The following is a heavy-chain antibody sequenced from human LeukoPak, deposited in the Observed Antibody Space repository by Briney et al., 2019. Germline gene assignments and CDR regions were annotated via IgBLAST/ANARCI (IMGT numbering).Heavy chain of an antibody. Sequence: PSETLSLTCTVSGGSISTYYWTWIRQSAGKGLEWIGRIYTDGSTSYNPSLRSRVTISVDNSKNQFSLKLSSVTAADTAVYYRARPYRVGGSFPFDIWGQGSMVTVSS. J-gene: IGHJ3*02. CDR2: IYTDGST. D-gene: IGHD3-16*02. V-gene: IGHV4-4*07. CDR1: GGSISTYY. CDR3: ARPYRVGGSFPFDI.